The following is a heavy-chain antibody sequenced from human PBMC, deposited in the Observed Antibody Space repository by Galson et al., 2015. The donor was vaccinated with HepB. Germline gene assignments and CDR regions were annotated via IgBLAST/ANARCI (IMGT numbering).Heavy chain of an antibody. CDR2: IYYSRST. Sequence: TLSLTCTVSGGSTSSGGYYWSWIRQHPGKGLEWIGYIYYSRSTYYNPSLKSRVTISVDTSKNQFSLKLSSVTAADTAVYYCAREEKSRYYDSSGYTHGMDVWGRGTTVTVSS. J-gene: IGHJ6*02. CDR1: GGSTSSGGYY. D-gene: IGHD3-22*01. V-gene: IGHV4-31*03. CDR3: AREEKSRYYDSSGYTHGMDV.